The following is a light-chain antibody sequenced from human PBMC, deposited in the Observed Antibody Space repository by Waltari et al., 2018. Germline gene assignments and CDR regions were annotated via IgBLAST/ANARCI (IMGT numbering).Light chain of an antibody. CDR1: TSDVGGYNY. CDR2: DVS. CDR3: SSYTSSNPV. J-gene: IGLJ2*01. Sequence: QSALTQPASVPGSPGQSITIPCTGTTSDVGGYNYVSWYQQHPGKAPKLMIFDVSYRPSGVSSRFSGSKSGNTASLTISGLQTEDEADYYCSSYTSSNPVFGGGTKLTVL. V-gene: IGLV2-14*03.